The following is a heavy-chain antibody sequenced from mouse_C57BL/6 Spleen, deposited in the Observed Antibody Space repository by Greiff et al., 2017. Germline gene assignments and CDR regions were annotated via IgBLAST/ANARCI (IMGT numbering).Heavy chain of an antibody. Sequence: EVQLQQSGPELVKPGDSVKISCKASGYSFTGYFMNWVMQSHGKSLEWIGRINPYNGDTFYNQKFKGKATLTVDKSSSTAHMELRSLTSEDSAVYYCARGTTALRFDVWGTGTTVTVSS. CDR1: GYSFTGYF. CDR2: INPYNGDT. D-gene: IGHD1-2*01. J-gene: IGHJ1*03. V-gene: IGHV1-20*01. CDR3: ARGTTALRFDV.